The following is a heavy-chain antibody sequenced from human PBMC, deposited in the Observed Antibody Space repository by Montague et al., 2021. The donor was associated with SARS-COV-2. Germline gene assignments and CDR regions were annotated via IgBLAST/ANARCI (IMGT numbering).Heavy chain of an antibody. D-gene: IGHD3-9*01. CDR2: IYSGGST. CDR1: GFTVSSNY. J-gene: IGHJ6*02. CDR3: ARDRHWTNTYYDILTGYQYYYYGMDV. V-gene: IGHV3-66*01. Sequence: SLRLSCAASGFTVSSNYMSWVRQAPGKGLEWVSVIYSGGSTYYADSVKGRFTISRDNSKNTLYLQMNSLRAEDTAVYYCARDRHWTNTYYDILTGYQYYYYGMDVWGQGITVTVSS.